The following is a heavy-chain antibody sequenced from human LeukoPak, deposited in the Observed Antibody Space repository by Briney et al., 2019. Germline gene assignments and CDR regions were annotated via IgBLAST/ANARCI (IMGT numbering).Heavy chain of an antibody. J-gene: IGHJ4*02. CDR2: ISSSGSTI. Sequence: PGGSLRLSCAASGFTFSSYEMNWVRQAPGKGLEWVSYISSSGSTIYYADSVKGRFTISRDNAKNSLYLQMNSLRAEDTAVYYCARANLQREMATDYWGQGTLVTVSS. CDR1: GFTFSSYE. CDR3: ARANLQREMATDY. V-gene: IGHV3-48*03. D-gene: IGHD5-24*01.